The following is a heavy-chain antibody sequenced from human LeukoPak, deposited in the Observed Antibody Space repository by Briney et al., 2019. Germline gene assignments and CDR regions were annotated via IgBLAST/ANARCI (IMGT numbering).Heavy chain of an antibody. D-gene: IGHD3-22*01. Sequence: SSETLSLTCAVYGGSFSGYYWSWIRQPPVKGLEWIGYIYYSGSTNYNPSLKSRVAISVDTSKNQFSLKLSSVTAADTAVYYCARAPSPNYYDSSGYLTAPFDYWGQGTLVTVSS. CDR2: IYYSGST. CDR1: GGSFSGYY. CDR3: ARAPSPNYYDSSGYLTAPFDY. V-gene: IGHV4-59*01. J-gene: IGHJ4*02.